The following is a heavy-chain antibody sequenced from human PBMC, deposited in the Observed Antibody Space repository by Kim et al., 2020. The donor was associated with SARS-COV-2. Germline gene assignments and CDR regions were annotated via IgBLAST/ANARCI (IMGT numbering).Heavy chain of an antibody. J-gene: IGHJ3*02. Sequence: GGSLRLSCTASGFTLSDHYIDWVRQGPGKGLAWVGRSGNKAYSYTTEYAASVKDRFTISRDDSQNSLYLQMNSLKTEDTAVYYCCRGYSGGPIYAFDIWGQGTEVTVSS. CDR1: GFTLSDHY. D-gene: IGHD6-19*01. V-gene: IGHV3-72*01. CDR2: SGNKAYSYTT. CDR3: CRGYSGGPIYAFDI.